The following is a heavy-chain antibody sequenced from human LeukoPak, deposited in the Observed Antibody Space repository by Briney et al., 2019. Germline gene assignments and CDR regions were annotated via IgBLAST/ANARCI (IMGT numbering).Heavy chain of an antibody. V-gene: IGHV3-23*01. J-gene: IGHJ4*02. CDR2: ISGSGGST. Sequence: GGSLRLSCAASGFTFSSYSMNWVRQAPGKGLEWVSAISGSGGSTYYADSVKGRFTISRDNSKNTLYLQMNSLRAEDTAVYYCAKDSRQWLVEYYFDYWGQGTLVTVSS. CDR3: AKDSRQWLVEYYFDY. CDR1: GFTFSSYS. D-gene: IGHD6-19*01.